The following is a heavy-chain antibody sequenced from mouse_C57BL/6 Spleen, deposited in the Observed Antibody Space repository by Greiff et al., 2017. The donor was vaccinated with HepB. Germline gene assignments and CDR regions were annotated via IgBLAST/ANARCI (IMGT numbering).Heavy chain of an antibody. CDR3: ARERDYYGSSYAWFAY. V-gene: IGHV1-85*01. CDR1: GYTFTSYD. J-gene: IGHJ3*01. Sequence: QVQLKESGPELVKPGASVKLSCKASGYTFTSYDINWVKQRPGQGLEWIGWIYPRDGSTKYNEKFKGKATLTVDTSSSTAYMELHSLTSEDSAVYFCARERDYYGSSYAWFAYWGQGTLVTVSA. D-gene: IGHD1-1*01. CDR2: IYPRDGST.